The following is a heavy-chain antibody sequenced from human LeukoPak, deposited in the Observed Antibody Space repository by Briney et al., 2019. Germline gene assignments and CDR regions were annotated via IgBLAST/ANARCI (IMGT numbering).Heavy chain of an antibody. J-gene: IGHJ5*02. CDR1: GFTFSSHD. Sequence: PGGSLRLSYAASGFTFSSHDMHWVRQATGKGLEWVSAIGTAGDTYYPGSVKGRFTISRENAKNSLYLQMNSLRAGDTAVYYCARAKHVFRGGKQHNWFDPWGQGTLVTVSS. D-gene: IGHD3-10*01. CDR3: ARAKHVFRGGKQHNWFDP. V-gene: IGHV3-13*01. CDR2: IGTAGDT.